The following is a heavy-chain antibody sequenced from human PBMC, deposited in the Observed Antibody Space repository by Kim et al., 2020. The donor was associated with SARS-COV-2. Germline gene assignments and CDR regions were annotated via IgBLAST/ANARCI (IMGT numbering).Heavy chain of an antibody. V-gene: IGHV3-7*01. J-gene: IGHJ4*02. Sequence: GGSLRLSCAASGFTFSNYWMNWVRQAPGKGLEWVANIKLDGSEKYYVDSVKGRFTISRDNTKNSLYLQMNSLRAEDTAVYYCARGLSGNYWGQGTLVTVSS. CDR2: IKLDGSEK. CDR3: ARGLSGNY. CDR1: GFTFSNYW. D-gene: IGHD3-10*01.